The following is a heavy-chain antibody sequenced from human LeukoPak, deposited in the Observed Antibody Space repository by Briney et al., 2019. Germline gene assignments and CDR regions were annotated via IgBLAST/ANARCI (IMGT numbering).Heavy chain of an antibody. Sequence: SVKVSCKASGGTFISYAISWVRQAPGQGLEWMGGIIPIFGTANYAQKFQGRVTITADESTSTAYMELSSLRSEDTAVYYCARDLVSGSYGGWFDPRGQGTLVTVSS. CDR3: ARDLVSGSYGGWFDP. V-gene: IGHV1-69*01. D-gene: IGHD1-26*01. J-gene: IGHJ5*02. CDR2: IIPIFGTA. CDR1: GGTFISYA.